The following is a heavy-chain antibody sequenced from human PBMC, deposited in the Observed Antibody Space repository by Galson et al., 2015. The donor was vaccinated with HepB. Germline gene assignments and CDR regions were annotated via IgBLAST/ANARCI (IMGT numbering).Heavy chain of an antibody. J-gene: IGHJ3*02. CDR2: ISYDGINK. V-gene: IGHV3-30-3*01. Sequence: SLRLSCAASGFTFSSYAFHWVRQAPGKGLDWVALISYDGINKYYADSVRDRFTISRDNSKNTLYLQMNSLRAEDTSVYYCARPTDDSSSWFRGNDAFDIWGQGTMVTVSS. CDR3: ARPTDDSSSWFRGNDAFDI. CDR1: GFTFSSYA. D-gene: IGHD6-13*01.